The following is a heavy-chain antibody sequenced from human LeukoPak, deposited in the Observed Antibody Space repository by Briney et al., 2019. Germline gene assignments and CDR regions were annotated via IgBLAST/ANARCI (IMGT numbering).Heavy chain of an antibody. Sequence: GGSLGLSCATSGFTFSSYNMNWVRQAPGKGLEWVSHISSSGSAKYYADSVKGRFTISRDNAKNSLYLQMNSLRDEDTAVFYCASGSGHWGQGTLVTVSS. CDR3: ASGSGH. D-gene: IGHD2-2*03. J-gene: IGHJ4*02. CDR1: GFTFSSYN. V-gene: IGHV3-48*02. CDR2: ISSSGSAK.